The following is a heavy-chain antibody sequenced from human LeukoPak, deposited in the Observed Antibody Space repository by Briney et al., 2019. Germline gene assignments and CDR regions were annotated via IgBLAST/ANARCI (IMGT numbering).Heavy chain of an antibody. D-gene: IGHD3-16*02. CDR2: ISGSGGGT. CDR3: AKDLNDYVWGSYRQPFDY. J-gene: IGHJ4*02. Sequence: GGSLRLSCAASGFTFSTYAMSWVRQAPGKGLEWVSAISGSGGGTYYADSVKGRFTISRDNSKETLYLQMNSLRAEDTAVYHCAKDLNDYVWGSYRQPFDYWGQGTLVTVSS. CDR1: GFTFSTYA. V-gene: IGHV3-23*01.